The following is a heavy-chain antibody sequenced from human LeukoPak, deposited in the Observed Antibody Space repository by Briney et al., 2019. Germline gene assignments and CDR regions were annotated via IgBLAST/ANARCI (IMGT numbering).Heavy chain of an antibody. CDR2: ISSRGSAI. Sequence: GGSLRLSCAASGFTFSTYEMNWVRQAPGKGLEWVSYISSRGSAIYYADSVKGRFTISRDIAKTSLYLQMNSLRAEDTAIYYCARDMEPDAFDIWGQGTVVTVSS. D-gene: IGHD1-1*01. V-gene: IGHV3-48*03. CDR1: GFTFSTYE. J-gene: IGHJ3*02. CDR3: ARDMEPDAFDI.